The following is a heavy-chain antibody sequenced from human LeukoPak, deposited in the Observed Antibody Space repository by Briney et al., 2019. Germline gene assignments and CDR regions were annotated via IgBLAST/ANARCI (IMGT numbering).Heavy chain of an antibody. Sequence: GGSLRLSCAASGFTFNSYEMNWVRQAPGKGLEWVSYISSSGSTIYYADSVKGRFTISRDNAKNPLYLQMNSLRAEDTALYYCARGAIAAAFGLFDYWGQGTLVTVSS. V-gene: IGHV3-48*03. CDR2: ISSSGSTI. CDR1: GFTFNSYE. D-gene: IGHD6-13*01. CDR3: ARGAIAAAFGLFDY. J-gene: IGHJ4*02.